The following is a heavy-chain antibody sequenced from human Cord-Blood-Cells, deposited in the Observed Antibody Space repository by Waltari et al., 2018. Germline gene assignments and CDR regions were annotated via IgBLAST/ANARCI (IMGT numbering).Heavy chain of an antibody. CDR3: ARSGHDFWSGYYPDYYYGMDV. D-gene: IGHD3-3*01. J-gene: IGHJ6*02. Sequence: QVQLVQSGAEVKKPGASVKVSCKASGYTFTSYAMHWVRQAPGQRLEWMGWINAGNGNTKYSQKFQGRVTITRDTSASTAYMELSSLRSEDTAVYYCARSGHDFWSGYYPDYYYGMDVWGQGTTVTVSS. CDR1: GYTFTSYA. CDR2: INAGNGNT. V-gene: IGHV1-3*01.